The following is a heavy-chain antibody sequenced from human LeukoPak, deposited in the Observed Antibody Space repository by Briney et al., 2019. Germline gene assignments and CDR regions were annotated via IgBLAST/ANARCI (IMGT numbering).Heavy chain of an antibody. CDR2: INWNGFRT. CDR3: ARERLVSNTGPNWYFDL. CDR1: GFTFEDYG. Sequence: GGSLRLSCSVSGFTFEDYGMSWVRQAPGRGLEWVSAINWNGFRTAYADSVRDRFTISRDNAKNSLYLQMNSLSAEDTALYYCARERLVSNTGPNWYFDLWGRGTLVTVSS. V-gene: IGHV3-20*04. D-gene: IGHD2-8*02. J-gene: IGHJ2*01.